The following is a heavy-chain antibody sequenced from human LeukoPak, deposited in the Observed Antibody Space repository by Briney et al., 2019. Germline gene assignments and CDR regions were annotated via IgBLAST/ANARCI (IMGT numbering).Heavy chain of an antibody. D-gene: IGHD4-17*01. J-gene: IGHJ4*02. V-gene: IGHV3-23*01. CDR2: FSGSGGST. CDR3: ATSDDYGDYDGY. CDR1: GFTFSSYA. Sequence: GGSLRLSCAASGFTFSSYAMSWVRQAPGKGLEWVSAFSGSGGSTYYADSVKGRFIISRDNSKNTLYLQMNSLRAEDTAVYYCATSDDYGDYDGYWGQGTLVTVSS.